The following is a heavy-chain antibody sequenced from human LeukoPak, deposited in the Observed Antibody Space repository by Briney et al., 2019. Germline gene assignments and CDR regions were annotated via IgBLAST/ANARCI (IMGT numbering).Heavy chain of an antibody. CDR1: GFTFSDYY. CDR2: ISSSGSII. V-gene: IGHV3-11*04. CDR3: ARDRNYYDSSGYHRVDY. D-gene: IGHD3-22*01. Sequence: PGGSLRLSCAASGFTFSDYYMSWIRQAPGKGLEWVSYISSSGSIIYYADSVKGRFTISRDNAKKSLYQQMNSLRAEDTAVYCCARDRNYYDSSGYHRVDYWGQGTLVTVSS. J-gene: IGHJ4*02.